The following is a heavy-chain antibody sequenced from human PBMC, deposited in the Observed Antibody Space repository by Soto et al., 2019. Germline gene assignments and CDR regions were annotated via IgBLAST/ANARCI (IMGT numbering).Heavy chain of an antibody. Sequence: EVQLVESGGGSVQPGGSLRLSCAVSGFTVSTSFVSWVRQPPGKGLEWVSVIYSGGGTYYADSVKGRFTISSDNSKNMSYRQMDSLRVEDTAVYYCAGEAGLYTPSWFVPWGRGTLVTVSS. CDR3: AGEAGLYTPSWFVP. V-gene: IGHV3-66*01. CDR2: IYSGGGT. CDR1: GFTVSTSF. J-gene: IGHJ5*02. D-gene: IGHD2-2*02.